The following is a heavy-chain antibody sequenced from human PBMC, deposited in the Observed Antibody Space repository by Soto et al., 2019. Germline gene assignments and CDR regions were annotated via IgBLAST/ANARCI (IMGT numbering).Heavy chain of an antibody. J-gene: IGHJ5*02. CDR2: IYPGDSDT. CDR1: GYSFTSYW. Sequence: GESLKISCKGSGYSFTSYWIGCVRQMPGKGLEWMGIIYPGDSDTRYSPSFQGQVTISADKSISTAYLQWSSLKASDTAMYYCARSRIIAADTAGWFDPWGQGTLVTVSS. CDR3: ARSRIIAADTAGWFDP. V-gene: IGHV5-51*01. D-gene: IGHD6-13*01.